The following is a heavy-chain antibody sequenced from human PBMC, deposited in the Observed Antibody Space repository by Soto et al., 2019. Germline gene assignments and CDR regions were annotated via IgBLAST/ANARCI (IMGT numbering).Heavy chain of an antibody. CDR3: AVDSSGLSPSW. Sequence: QVQLVQSGAEVKKPGSSVKVSWKASGGTFSSYTISWVRQAPGQGLEWMGRIIPILGIANYAQKFQGRVTITADKSTSTAYMELSSLRSEDTAVYYCAVDSSGLSPSWWGQGTLVTVSS. J-gene: IGHJ4*02. V-gene: IGHV1-69*02. CDR2: IIPILGIA. D-gene: IGHD6-25*01. CDR1: GGTFSSYT.